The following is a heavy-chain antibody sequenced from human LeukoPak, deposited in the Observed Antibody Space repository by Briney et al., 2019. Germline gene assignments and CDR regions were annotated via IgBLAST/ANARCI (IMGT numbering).Heavy chain of an antibody. J-gene: IGHJ4*02. D-gene: IGHD2/OR15-2a*01. V-gene: IGHV1-18*01. CDR2: ISAYNGNT. Sequence: ASVKVSCKASGGTFSSYAISWVRQAPGQGLEWMGWISAYNGNTNYAQKLQGRVTMTTDTSTSTAYMELRSLRSDDTAVYYCARDHLFTFFDYWGQGTLVTVSS. CDR1: GGTFSSYA. CDR3: ARDHLFTFFDY.